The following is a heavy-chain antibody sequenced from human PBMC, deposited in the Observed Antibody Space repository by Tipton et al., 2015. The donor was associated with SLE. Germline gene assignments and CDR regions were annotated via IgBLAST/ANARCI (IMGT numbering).Heavy chain of an antibody. CDR3: AKDGGGDYDYSLDY. Sequence: QLVQSGGGLVQPGGSLRLSCAVSGSTFDDYAMHWVRQAPGKGLEWVSGITWNAGSIAYADSVKGRFTISRDNAKNSLYLQMNSLRAEDTAVYYCAKDGGGDYDYSLDYWGQGTLVTVSS. V-gene: IGHV3-9*01. CDR1: GSTFDDYA. CDR2: ITWNAGSI. J-gene: IGHJ4*02. D-gene: IGHD5-12*01.